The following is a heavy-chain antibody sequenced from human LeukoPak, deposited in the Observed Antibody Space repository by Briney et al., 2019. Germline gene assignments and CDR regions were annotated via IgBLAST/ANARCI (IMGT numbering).Heavy chain of an antibody. J-gene: IGHJ5*02. CDR1: GFTFSSYG. CDR2: IWYDGSNK. Sequence: PGGSLRLSCAASGFTFSSYGMHWVRQASGKGLEWVAVIWYDGSNKYYADSVKGRFTISRDNSKNTLYLQMNSLRAEDTAVYYCARGTYDFWGRWFDPWGQGTLVTVSS. D-gene: IGHD3-3*01. V-gene: IGHV3-33*01. CDR3: ARGTYDFWGRWFDP.